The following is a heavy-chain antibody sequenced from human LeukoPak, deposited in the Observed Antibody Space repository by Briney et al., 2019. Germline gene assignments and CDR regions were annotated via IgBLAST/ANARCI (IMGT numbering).Heavy chain of an antibody. V-gene: IGHV3-30-3*01. CDR2: ISYDGSNK. D-gene: IGHD2-8*02. Sequence: PGRSLRLSCAASGFTFSSYAMHWVRQAPGKGLEWVAVISYDGSNKYYADSVKGRFTISRDNSKNTLYLQMNSLRAEDTAVYYCARDSGGVADAFDIWGQGTMVTVSS. CDR1: GFTFSSYA. CDR3: ARDSGGVADAFDI. J-gene: IGHJ3*02.